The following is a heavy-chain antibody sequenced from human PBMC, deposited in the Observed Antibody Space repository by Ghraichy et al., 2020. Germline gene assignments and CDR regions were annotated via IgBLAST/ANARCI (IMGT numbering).Heavy chain of an antibody. Sequence: GGSLRLSCAASGFTFSSYAMHWVRQAPGKGLEWVTVISYDGSNKYYADSVKGRFTISRDNSKNTLYLQMNSLRAEDTAVYYCARDADGRGGAFDIWGQGTMVTVSS. CDR1: GFTFSSYA. V-gene: IGHV3-30*04. CDR3: ARDADGRGGAFDI. J-gene: IGHJ3*02. CDR2: ISYDGSNK. D-gene: IGHD3-10*01.